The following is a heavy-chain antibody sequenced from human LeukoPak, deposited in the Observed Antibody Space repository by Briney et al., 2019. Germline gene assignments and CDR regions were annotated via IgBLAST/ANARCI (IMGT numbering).Heavy chain of an antibody. CDR1: GFTVSTNY. V-gene: IGHV3-53*01. CDR3: ARRLPTAWGADY. Sequence: PGGSLRLSCAVSGFTVSTNYMTWVRQAPGKGLEWVSVIYTGGSTYYADSVEGRFTISRDNSKNTLYLQMNSLRTEDTAVYYCARRLPTAWGADYWGQGTLVTVSS. J-gene: IGHJ4*02. D-gene: IGHD7-27*01. CDR2: IYTGGST.